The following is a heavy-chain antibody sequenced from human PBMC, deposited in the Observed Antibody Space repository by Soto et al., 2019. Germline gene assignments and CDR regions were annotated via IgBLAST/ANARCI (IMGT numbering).Heavy chain of an antibody. V-gene: IGHV4-30-4*01. D-gene: IGHD1-26*01. CDR2: IDSNGDT. Sequence: SETLSLTCGVPGDSLTRGFHHWSWIRQTPGKGLQLIGYIDSNGDTYYDPSLTNRLNMSIATAESRFSLKLSSVIAADTAVYYRARDRNSGSRPDAFDIWCQGTMVPVSS. CDR1: GDSLTRGFHH. J-gene: IGHJ3*02. CDR3: ARDRNSGSRPDAFDI.